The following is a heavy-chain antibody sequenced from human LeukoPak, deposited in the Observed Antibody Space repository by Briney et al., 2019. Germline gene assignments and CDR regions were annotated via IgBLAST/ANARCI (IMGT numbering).Heavy chain of an antibody. J-gene: IGHJ4*02. V-gene: IGHV3-9*01. CDR1: GFTFDDYA. D-gene: IGHD6-19*01. CDR2: ISWNSGSI. CDR3: AKGIRIAVAGTVRGPFDY. Sequence: GRSLRLSCAASGFTFDDYAMHWVRQAPGKGLEWVSGISWNSGSIGYADSVKGRFTISRDNAKNSLYLQMNGLRAEDTALYYCAKGIRIAVAGTVRGPFDYWGQGTLVTVSS.